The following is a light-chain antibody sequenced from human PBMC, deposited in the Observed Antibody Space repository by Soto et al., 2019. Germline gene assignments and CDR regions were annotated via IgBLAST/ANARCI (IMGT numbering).Light chain of an antibody. CDR1: QSVRSSY. V-gene: IGKV3-20*01. Sequence: EIVLTQSPGTLSLSPGERSTLSCRASQSVRSSYLAWYQQKPGQAPRVLIYGASSRATGIPDRFSGSGSGTDFTLTINRLEPEDFAVYYCQQYGTSPQTFGQGTTGDIK. CDR3: QQYGTSPQT. CDR2: GAS. J-gene: IGKJ1*01.